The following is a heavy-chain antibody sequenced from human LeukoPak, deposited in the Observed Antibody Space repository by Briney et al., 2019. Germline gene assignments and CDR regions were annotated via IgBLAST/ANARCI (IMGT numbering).Heavy chain of an antibody. Sequence: PGGSLRLSCAASGFTFSSYAMSWVRQAPGKGLEWVSAITGSGGSTYYADSVKGRFTISRDNSKNTLYLQVNSLRAEDTAVYYCAKAVRYYDSSGIDYWGQGTLVTVSS. J-gene: IGHJ4*02. CDR3: AKAVRYYDSSGIDY. D-gene: IGHD3-22*01. V-gene: IGHV3-23*01. CDR2: ITGSGGST. CDR1: GFTFSSYA.